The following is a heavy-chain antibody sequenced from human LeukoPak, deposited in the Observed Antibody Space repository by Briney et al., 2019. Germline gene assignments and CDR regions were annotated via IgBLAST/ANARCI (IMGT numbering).Heavy chain of an antibody. V-gene: IGHV3-30*02. J-gene: IGHJ5*02. CDR2: IRYDGSNK. D-gene: IGHD1-1*01. CDR1: GFTFSSYG. Sequence: PGGSLRLSCAASGFTFSSYGMHWVRQAPGKGLEWVAFIRYDGSNKYYADSVKGRFTISRDNSKNTLYMQMNSLRAEDTDVYYCAKTATGTTILNWFDPWGQGTLVTVSS. CDR3: AKTATGTTILNWFDP.